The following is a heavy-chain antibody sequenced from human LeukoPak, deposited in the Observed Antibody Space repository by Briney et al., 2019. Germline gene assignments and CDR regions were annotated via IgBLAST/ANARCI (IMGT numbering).Heavy chain of an antibody. CDR1: GGPFSGYY. CDR2: INHSGST. V-gene: IGHV4-34*01. Sequence: PSETLSLTCAVYGGPFSGYYWSWIRQPPGKGLEWIGEINHSGSTNYNPSLKSRVTISVDTSKNQFSLKLSSVTAADTAVYYCARGQVGNYFDYWGQGTLVTVSS. D-gene: IGHD1-26*01. CDR3: ARGQVGNYFDY. J-gene: IGHJ4*02.